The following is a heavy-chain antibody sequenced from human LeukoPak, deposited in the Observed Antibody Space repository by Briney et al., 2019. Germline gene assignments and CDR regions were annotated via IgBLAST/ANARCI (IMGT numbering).Heavy chain of an antibody. CDR2: IRHDGSNK. CDR1: GFTFSSYG. J-gene: IGHJ4*02. V-gene: IGHV3-30*02. Sequence: GGSLRLSCAASGFTFSSYGMHWVRQAPGKGLEWVAIIRHDGSNKYYADSVKGRFTISRDNSKNTLYLQMNSLRAEDTAVYYCARVEVTKDYFDYWGQGTLVTVSS. D-gene: IGHD4-17*01. CDR3: ARVEVTKDYFDY.